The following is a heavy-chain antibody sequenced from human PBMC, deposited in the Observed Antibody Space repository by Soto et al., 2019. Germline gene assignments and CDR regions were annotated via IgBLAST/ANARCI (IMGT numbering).Heavy chain of an antibody. CDR2: ISYDGSNK. CDR1: GFTFSSYA. Sequence: QVQLVESGGGVVQPGRSLRLSCAASGFTFSSYAMHWVRQAPGKGLEWVAVISYDGSNKYYADSVKGRFTISRDNSKNTLYLQMNSLRAEATAVYYCARDRADSNYVIDYWGQGTLVTVSS. V-gene: IGHV3-30-3*01. CDR3: ARDRADSNYVIDY. D-gene: IGHD4-4*01. J-gene: IGHJ4*02.